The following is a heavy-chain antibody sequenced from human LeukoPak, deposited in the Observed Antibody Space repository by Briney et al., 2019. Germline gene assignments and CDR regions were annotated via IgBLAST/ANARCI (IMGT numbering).Heavy chain of an antibody. CDR1: GFTFSSYS. J-gene: IGHJ6*04. Sequence: GGSLRLSCAASGFTFSSYSMNWVRQAPGKGLEWVSSISSSSYIYYADSVKGRFTISRDNAKNSLYLQMNSLRAEDMAVYYCAREGSSWSLLGDYYYYYGMDVWGKGTTVTVSS. CDR3: AREGSSWSLLGDYYYYYGMDV. CDR2: ISSSSYI. D-gene: IGHD6-13*01. V-gene: IGHV3-21*01.